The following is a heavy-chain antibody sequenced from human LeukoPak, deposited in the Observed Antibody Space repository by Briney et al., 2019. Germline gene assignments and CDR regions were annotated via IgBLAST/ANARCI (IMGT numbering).Heavy chain of an antibody. CDR1: GYNFISYG. V-gene: IGHV1-18*04. D-gene: IGHD1-26*01. Sequence: ASVKVSCKASGYNFISYGISWVRQAPGQGLGWMGWIRAYNGNTNYAQNLQGRVTMTTDTSTSTAYMELRSLRSDDTAVYYCASWIVGATLGFDYWGQGTLVTVSS. CDR2: IRAYNGNT. J-gene: IGHJ4*02. CDR3: ASWIVGATLGFDY.